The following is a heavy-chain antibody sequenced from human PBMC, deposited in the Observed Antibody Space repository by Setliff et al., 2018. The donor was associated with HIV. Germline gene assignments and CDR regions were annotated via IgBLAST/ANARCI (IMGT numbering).Heavy chain of an antibody. CDR3: ARAYYDSVWGSHRYRFYYFDY. V-gene: IGHV3-7*03. D-gene: IGHD3-16*02. CDR1: GFTFSTYW. J-gene: IGHJ4*02. Sequence: PGGSLRLSCAASGFTFSTYWMSWFRQAPGKGLEWVANIKENGDEKYYVDSVKGRFTISRDNAKNSLYLQMSSLRVEDTAVYYCARAYYDSVWGSHRYRFYYFDYWGQGSLVTVSS. CDR2: IKENGDEK.